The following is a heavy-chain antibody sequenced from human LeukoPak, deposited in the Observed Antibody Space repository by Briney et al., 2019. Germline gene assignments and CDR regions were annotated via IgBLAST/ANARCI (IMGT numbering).Heavy chain of an antibody. D-gene: IGHD6-13*01. CDR1: GFTFRSYG. J-gene: IGHJ4*02. CDR2: ISYDGSNK. CDR3: AKDTQSRALDY. Sequence: PGGSLRLSCAASGFTFRSYGMYWVRQAPGKGLEWVAVISYDGSNKYYADSVKGRFTISRDNSKNTLYLQMNSLRAEDTAVYYCAKDTQSRALDYWGQGTLVTVSS. V-gene: IGHV3-30*18.